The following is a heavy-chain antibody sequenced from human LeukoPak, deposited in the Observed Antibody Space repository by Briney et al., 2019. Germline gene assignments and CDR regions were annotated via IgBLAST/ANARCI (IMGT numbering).Heavy chain of an antibody. J-gene: IGHJ4*02. CDR3: AREIGVVRGDFWSGYFDY. V-gene: IGHV1-46*01. D-gene: IGHD3-3*01. Sequence: ASVKLSCKTSGYTFTGSYIHWVRQAPEQGLEWMGIINPRDGRTTYAQRFQGRVTVTTDMSTSTVYMELSSLTSEDTAAYYCAREIGVVRGDFWSGYFDYWGQGSLVTVSS. CDR2: INPRDGRT. CDR1: GYTFTGSY.